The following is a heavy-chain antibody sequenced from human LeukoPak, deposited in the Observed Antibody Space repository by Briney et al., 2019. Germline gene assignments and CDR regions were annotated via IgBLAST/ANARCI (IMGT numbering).Heavy chain of an antibody. CDR1: GGTFSSYA. CDR3: AKYCDSDTCFGFDY. V-gene: IGHV7-4-1*02. J-gene: IGHJ4*02. Sequence: ASVKVSCKASGGTFSSYAISWVRQAPGQGLEWMGWINTKTGNPSYAPGFTGRFVFSLDTSVSTSYLQISSLKAEDTAVYYCAKYCDSDTCFGFDYWGQGTLVTVSS. CDR2: INTKTGNP. D-gene: IGHD2/OR15-2a*01.